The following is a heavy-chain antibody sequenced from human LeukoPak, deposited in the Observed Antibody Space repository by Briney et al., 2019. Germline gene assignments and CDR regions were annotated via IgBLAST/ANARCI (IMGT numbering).Heavy chain of an antibody. Sequence: ASVKVSCTASGYTFTSYYMHWVRQAPGQGLEWMGIINPSGGSTSYAQKFQGRVTMTRDTSTSTVYMELSSLRSEDTAVYYCARAVVVVTAIDYWGQGTLVTVSS. CDR2: INPSGGST. D-gene: IGHD2-21*02. V-gene: IGHV1-46*01. CDR3: ARAVVVVTAIDY. J-gene: IGHJ4*02. CDR1: GYTFTSYY.